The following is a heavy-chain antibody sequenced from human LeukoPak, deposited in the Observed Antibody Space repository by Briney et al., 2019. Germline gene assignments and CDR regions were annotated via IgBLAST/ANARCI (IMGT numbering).Heavy chain of an antibody. V-gene: IGHV4-31*03. J-gene: IGHJ4*02. CDR3: ARQSPRITMIVG. D-gene: IGHD3-22*01. CDR2: ISYSGSP. CDR1: GASISSGGYY. Sequence: SETLSLTCTVSGASISSGGYYWSWIRQHPGKGLEWIGYISYSGSPYYNPSLKSRVTISVDTSRNQFSLKLSSVTAADTAVYYCARQSPRITMIVGWGQGTLVTVSS.